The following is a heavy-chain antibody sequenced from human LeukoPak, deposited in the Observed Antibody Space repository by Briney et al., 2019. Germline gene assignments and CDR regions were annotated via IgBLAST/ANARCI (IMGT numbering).Heavy chain of an antibody. Sequence: SETLSLTCAVYGGSFSGYYWSWIRQPPGKGLEWIGEINHSGSTNYNPSLKSRVTISVDTSKNQFPLKLSSVTAADTAVYYCARGYKYYYDSSGYPYWGQGTLVTVSS. V-gene: IGHV4-34*01. CDR2: INHSGST. CDR1: GGSFSGYY. J-gene: IGHJ4*02. D-gene: IGHD3-22*01. CDR3: ARGYKYYYDSSGYPY.